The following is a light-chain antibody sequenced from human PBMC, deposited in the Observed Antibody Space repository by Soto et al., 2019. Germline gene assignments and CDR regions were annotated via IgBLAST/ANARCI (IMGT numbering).Light chain of an antibody. CDR1: SSDVGSYNL. J-gene: IGLJ1*01. Sequence: QSALTQPASVSGSPGQSITISCTVTSSDVGSYNLVSWYQQHPGKAPKLMIYEGSKRPSGVSNRFSGSKSGNTASLTISGLQAEDEADYYCCSYAGSSTYVFGNGTKVTVL. CDR3: CSYAGSSTYV. V-gene: IGLV2-23*01. CDR2: EGS.